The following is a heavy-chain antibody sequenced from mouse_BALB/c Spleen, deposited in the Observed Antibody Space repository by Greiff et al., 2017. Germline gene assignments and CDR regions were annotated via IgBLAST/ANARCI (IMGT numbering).Heavy chain of an antibody. Sequence: VQLQQSGAELVRPGTSVKISCKASGYTFTNYWLGWVKQRPGHGLEWIGDIYPGGGYTNYNEKFKGKATLTADTSSSTAYMQLSSLTSEDSAVYFCARDGYDGGFAYWGQGTLVTVSA. D-gene: IGHD2-2*01. V-gene: IGHV1-63*02. CDR3: ARDGYDGGFAY. CDR2: IYPGGGYT. J-gene: IGHJ3*01. CDR1: GYTFTNYW.